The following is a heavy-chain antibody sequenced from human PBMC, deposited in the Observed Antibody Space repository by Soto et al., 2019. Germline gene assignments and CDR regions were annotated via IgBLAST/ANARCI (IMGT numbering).Heavy chain of an antibody. CDR2: ISPYNGNT. J-gene: IGHJ6*02. Sequence: QVHLVQSGGEVKKPGASVKVSCKTSGYSFTHYGIGWVRQAPGQGLEGMGWISPYNGNTYYAQKLQGRVTMTTDTSTSTVYMELRRLSSDDTAGYYCARDQSFDRKYYYGIDVWVRGTTVTV. V-gene: IGHV1-18*01. CDR3: ARDQSFDRKYYYGIDV. CDR1: GYSFTHYG.